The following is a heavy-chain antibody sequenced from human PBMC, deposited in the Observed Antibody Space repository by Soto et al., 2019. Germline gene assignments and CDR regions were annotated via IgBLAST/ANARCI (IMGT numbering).Heavy chain of an antibody. J-gene: IGHJ4*02. CDR1: GGSFKGGSYS. V-gene: IGHV4-61*01. CDR3: ARDFAYFDS. CDR2: VYHTGRT. Sequence: SETLSLTCTVSGGSFKGGSYSWSWIRQPPGKGLEWIGYVYHTGRTSYNPSLKSRVSISMDTSKNQFSLNLDSVTAADTAVYFCARDFAYFDSWGQGTLVTVSS. D-gene: IGHD3-3*01.